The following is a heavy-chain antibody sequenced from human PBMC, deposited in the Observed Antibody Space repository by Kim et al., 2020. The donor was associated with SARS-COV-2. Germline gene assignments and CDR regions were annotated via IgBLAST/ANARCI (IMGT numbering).Heavy chain of an antibody. CDR3: AKTRTGWELRPELDY. J-gene: IGHJ4*02. CDR1: GFTFSSYA. V-gene: IGHV3-23*01. D-gene: IGHD1-26*01. Sequence: GGSLRLSCAASGFTFSSYAMSWVRQAPGKGLEWVSAISGSGGSTYYADSVKGRFTISRDNSKNTLYVQMNSLRAEDTAVYYCAKTRTGWELRPELDYWGQGTLVTVSS. CDR2: ISGSGGST.